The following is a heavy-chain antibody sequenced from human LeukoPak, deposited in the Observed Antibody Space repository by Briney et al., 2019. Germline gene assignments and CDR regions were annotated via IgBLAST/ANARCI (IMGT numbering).Heavy chain of an antibody. J-gene: IGHJ5*02. V-gene: IGHV4-34*01. CDR3: ARGRLGTMIVVVMNYNWFDP. CDR1: GGSISSYY. CDR2: INHSGST. D-gene: IGHD3-22*01. Sequence: SETLSLTCTVSGGSISSYYWSWIRQPPGKGLEWIGEINHSGSTNYNPSLKSRVTISVDTSKNQFSLKLSSVTAADTAVYYCARGRLGTMIVVVMNYNWFDPWGQGTLVTVSS.